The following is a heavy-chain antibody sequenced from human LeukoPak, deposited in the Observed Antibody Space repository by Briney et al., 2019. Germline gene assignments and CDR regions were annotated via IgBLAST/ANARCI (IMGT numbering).Heavy chain of an antibody. Sequence: GGSLRLSCAASGFIYISYKMIWVRQAPGMGLEWVSSISGDSRYIYYADSLKGRFTISRDNAKKPLHLQMNSLRAEDTAVYYCARDPGTVGDTYLQYGGAGTLVTVSS. D-gene: IGHD1-26*01. J-gene: IGHJ4*02. CDR3: ARDPGTVGDTYLQY. V-gene: IGHV3-21*01. CDR1: GFIYISYK. CDR2: ISGDSRYI.